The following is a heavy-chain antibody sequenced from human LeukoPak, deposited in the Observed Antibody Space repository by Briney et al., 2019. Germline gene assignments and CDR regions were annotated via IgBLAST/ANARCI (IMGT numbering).Heavy chain of an antibody. D-gene: IGHD7-27*01. CDR3: AKDGGLWVSAHWGDS. CDR1: GFTFSSYA. V-gene: IGHV3-23*01. Sequence: GGSLRLSCAASGFTFSSYAMSWVRQAPGKGLEWVSAISGSGGSTYYADSVKGRFTVSRDNSKNTLYLQMNSLRAEDTAVYYCAKDGGLWVSAHWGDSWGQGTLVTVSS. J-gene: IGHJ4*02. CDR2: ISGSGGST.